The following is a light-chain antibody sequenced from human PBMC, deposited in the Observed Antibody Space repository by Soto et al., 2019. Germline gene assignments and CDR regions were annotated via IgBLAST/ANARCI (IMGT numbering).Light chain of an antibody. V-gene: IGKV1-6*01. J-gene: IGKJ1*01. CDR3: LQDYNYPRT. CDR2: DAS. Sequence: AIQMTQSPSSLSASVGDRVTITCRASQGIRNDLAGYQQKPGKAPKLLIFDASTLQLGVPSRFSGSGSGTDFTLTINGLQPDDFATYDCLQDYNYPRTFGQGTKVEIK. CDR1: QGIRND.